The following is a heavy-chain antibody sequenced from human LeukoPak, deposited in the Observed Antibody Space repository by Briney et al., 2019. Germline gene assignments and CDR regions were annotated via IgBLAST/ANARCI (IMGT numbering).Heavy chain of an antibody. J-gene: IGHJ6*02. CDR2: ISNSGSTI. D-gene: IGHD2-2*01. Sequence: PGGSLRLSCAASGFTFSGYAMNWVRQAPGKGLEWVSYISNSGSTIYYADSVKGRFTISRDNAKNSLYLQMNSLRAEDTAAYYCARGIVPAAERYYYYGMDVWGQGTTVTVSS. CDR3: ARGIVPAAERYYYYGMDV. CDR1: GFTFSGYA. V-gene: IGHV3-48*03.